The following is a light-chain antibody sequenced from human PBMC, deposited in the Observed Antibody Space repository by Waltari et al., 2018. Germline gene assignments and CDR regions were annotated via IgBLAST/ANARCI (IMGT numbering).Light chain of an antibody. CDR3: VLYMGSGIAWV. CDR1: SGSVSTVTY. CDR2: STN. V-gene: IGLV8-61*01. Sequence: QTVVTQEPSFSVSPGGTVTLPCGLSSGSVSTVTYPTWYQQTPGQAPRTLIYSTNTRSSGVPDRFSGSILGNKAALTITGAQAEDESDYYCVLYMGSGIAWVFGGGTKLTVL. J-gene: IGLJ3*02.